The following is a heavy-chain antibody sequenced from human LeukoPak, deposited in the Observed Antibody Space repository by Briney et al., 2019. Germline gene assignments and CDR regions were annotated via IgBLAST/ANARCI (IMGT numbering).Heavy chain of an antibody. CDR2: ISQDGSEK. Sequence: GGSLRLSCAASGFTFSTYWTNWVRQAPGKGLEWVANISQDGSEKYYVDSVKGRFTISGDNAKNSLYLQMNSLRAEDTAVYYCARDVFGVVDGDYWGQGTLVTVSS. J-gene: IGHJ4*02. V-gene: IGHV3-7*01. CDR3: ARDVFGVVDGDY. D-gene: IGHD3-3*01. CDR1: GFTFSTYW.